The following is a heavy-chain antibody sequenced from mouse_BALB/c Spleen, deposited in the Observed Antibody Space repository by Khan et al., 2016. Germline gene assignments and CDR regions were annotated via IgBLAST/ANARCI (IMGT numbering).Heavy chain of an antibody. D-gene: IGHD1-1*01. Sequence: HLKESGAELVRSGASVKLSCTASVFNIKDYYMHWVKQRPEQGLEWIGWIDPENGDTEYAPKFQGKATMTADTSSNAAYLQFSSLTSEDSAVYYCNAIYYGSDVYFDYWGQGTTLTVSS. CDR2: IDPENGDT. CDR1: VFNIKDYY. V-gene: IGHV14-4*02. CDR3: NAIYYGSDVYFDY. J-gene: IGHJ2*01.